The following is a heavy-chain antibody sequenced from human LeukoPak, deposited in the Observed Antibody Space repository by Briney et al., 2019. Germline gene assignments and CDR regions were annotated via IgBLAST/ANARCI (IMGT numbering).Heavy chain of an antibody. CDR3: AREEGNMVRGVPDY. Sequence: PGGSLRLSCAASGFTFSSYSMNWVRQAPGKGLEWVSSISSSSSYIYYADSVKGRFTISRDNAKNSLYLQMNSLRAEDTAVYYCAREEGNMVRGVPDYWGQGTLVTVSS. J-gene: IGHJ4*02. V-gene: IGHV3-21*01. D-gene: IGHD3-10*01. CDR2: ISSSSSYI. CDR1: GFTFSSYS.